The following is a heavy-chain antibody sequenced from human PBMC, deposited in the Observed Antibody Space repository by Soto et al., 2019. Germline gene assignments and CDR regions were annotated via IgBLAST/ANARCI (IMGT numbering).Heavy chain of an antibody. CDR2: ISYDGSNK. V-gene: IGHV3-30-3*01. CDR3: ARAGLNSTAMLGY. Sequence: QVQLVESGGGVVQPGRSLRLSCAASGFTFSSYAMHWVRQAPGKGLEWVAVISYDGSNKYYADSVKGRFTISRDNSKNTLYLQMNSLRAEDTAVYYCARAGLNSTAMLGYWGQGTLVTVSS. D-gene: IGHD5-18*01. CDR1: GFTFSSYA. J-gene: IGHJ4*02.